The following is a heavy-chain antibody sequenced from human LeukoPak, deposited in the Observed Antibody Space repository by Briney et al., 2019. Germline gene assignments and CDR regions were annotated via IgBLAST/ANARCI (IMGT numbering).Heavy chain of an antibody. V-gene: IGHV4-61*02. J-gene: IGHJ6*03. Sequence: SQTLSLTCTVSGGSISSGSYYWSWIRQPAGKGLEWIGRIYTSGSTDYNPSLKSRVTISVDTSKNQFSLKLSSVTAADTAVYYCARASPPVVPAAYYYYYMDVWGKGTTVTVSS. D-gene: IGHD2-2*01. CDR2: IYTSGST. CDR3: ARASPPVVPAAYYYYYMDV. CDR1: GGSISSGSYY.